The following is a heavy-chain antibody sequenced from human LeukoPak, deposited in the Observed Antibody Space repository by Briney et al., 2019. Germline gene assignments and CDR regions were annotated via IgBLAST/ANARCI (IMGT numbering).Heavy chain of an antibody. J-gene: IGHJ4*02. CDR2: ISSSADKT. V-gene: IGHV3-23*01. CDR1: GFTFSTTV. D-gene: IGHD6-6*01. CDR3: AKTASSSGE. Sequence: GGSLRLSCAASGFTFSTTVMSWVRQAPGKGLEWVSGISSSADKTYYTDSVRGRFSVFRDNSRNTLYLQMNNLRVEDTALYYCAKTASSSGEWGQGTLVTVSS.